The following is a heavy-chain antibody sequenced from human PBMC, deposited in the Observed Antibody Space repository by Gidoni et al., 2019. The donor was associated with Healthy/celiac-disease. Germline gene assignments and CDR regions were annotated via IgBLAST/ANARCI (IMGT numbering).Heavy chain of an antibody. J-gene: IGHJ4*02. V-gene: IGHV4-30-2*01. CDR2: IYHSGST. D-gene: IGHD3-10*01. CDR1: GDSICSGGYS. Sequence: QLQLQESGSGLVKPSQTLSLTCAVSGDSICSGGYSWSWLRQPPGKGLEWIGYIYHSGSTYYNPSLKSRVTISVDRSKNQFSLKLSSVTAADTAVYYCARVSMAGFGDPSSNFDYWGQGTLVTVSS. CDR3: ARVSMAGFGDPSSNFDY.